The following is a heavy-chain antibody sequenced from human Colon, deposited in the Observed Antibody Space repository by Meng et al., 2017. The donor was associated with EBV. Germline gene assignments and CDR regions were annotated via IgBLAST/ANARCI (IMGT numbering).Heavy chain of an antibody. CDR2: IYHSGST. J-gene: IGHJ4*02. CDR1: GDSVTNGGYS. Sequence: HLQLQESGQGLVKPSQTLSLTCVVSGDSVTNGGYSWSWIRQPPGKGLEWIGYIYHSGSTKYNPSLKSRVTISVDTSKNQFSLKLSSVTAADTAVYYCARDTSTWGNKGLDHWGQGILVTVSS. CDR3: ARDTSTWGNKGLDH. D-gene: IGHD7-27*01. V-gene: IGHV4-30-2*01.